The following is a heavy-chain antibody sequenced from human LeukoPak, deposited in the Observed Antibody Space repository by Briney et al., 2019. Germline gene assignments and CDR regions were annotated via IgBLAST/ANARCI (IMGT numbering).Heavy chain of an antibody. Sequence: PSETLSLTCAVYGGSFSGYYWSWMRQPPGKGLEWIGEINHSGSTNYNPSLKSRVTISVDTSKNQFSLKLSSVTAADTAVYYCASLKYGSGNRGWFDPWGQGTLVTVSS. J-gene: IGHJ5*02. D-gene: IGHD3-10*01. CDR2: INHSGST. V-gene: IGHV4-34*01. CDR1: GGSFSGYY. CDR3: ASLKYGSGNRGWFDP.